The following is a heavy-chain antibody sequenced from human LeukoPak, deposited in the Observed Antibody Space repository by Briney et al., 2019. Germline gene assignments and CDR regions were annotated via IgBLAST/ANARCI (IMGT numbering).Heavy chain of an antibody. CDR2: ISSSGSTI. CDR3: ARGAYDSSGYPSDY. D-gene: IGHD3-22*01. Sequence: GGSLRLSCPGSLFTFSSYEMNWVRQAPGQGLGWVSYISSSGSTIYYADPVKGRFTISRDNAKNSLYLQMNSLRAEDTAVYYCARGAYDSSGYPSDYWGQGTLVTVSS. V-gene: IGHV3-48*03. CDR1: LFTFSSYE. J-gene: IGHJ4*02.